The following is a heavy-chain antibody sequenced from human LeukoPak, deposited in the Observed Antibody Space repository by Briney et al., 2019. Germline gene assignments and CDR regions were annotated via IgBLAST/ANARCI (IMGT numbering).Heavy chain of an antibody. D-gene: IGHD5-18*01. Sequence: ASVKFSCKASGYTFTGYYMHWVRQAPGQGLEWMGWINPNSGGTNYAQKFQGRVTMTRDTSISTAYMELSRLRSDDTAVYYCARDLTRGYSYGGDYWGQGTLVTVSS. CDR2: INPNSGGT. CDR3: ARDLTRGYSYGGDY. J-gene: IGHJ4*02. V-gene: IGHV1-2*02. CDR1: GYTFTGYY.